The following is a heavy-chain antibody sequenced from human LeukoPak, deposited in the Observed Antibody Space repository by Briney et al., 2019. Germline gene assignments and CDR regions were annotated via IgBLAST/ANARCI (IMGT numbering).Heavy chain of an antibody. J-gene: IGHJ2*01. CDR3: AADRVGATTGYWYFDL. D-gene: IGHD1-26*01. CDR1: GFIVSSNY. V-gene: IGHV3-66*01. Sequence: GGSLRLSCAASGFIVSSNYMSWVRQAPGKGLEWLSVIYSGGTIYYADSVKGRFTISRDNSRNTLYLQMDSLRSEDTAVYYCAADRVGATTGYWYFDLWGRGTLVTVSS. CDR2: IYSGGTI.